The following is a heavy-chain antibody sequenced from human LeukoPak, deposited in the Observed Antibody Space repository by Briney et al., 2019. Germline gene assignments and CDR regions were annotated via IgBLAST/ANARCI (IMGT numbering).Heavy chain of an antibody. CDR3: ARAAGDY. J-gene: IGHJ4*02. CDR2: IYYSGST. CDR1: GGSISSYY. D-gene: IGHD2-15*01. Sequence: SETLSLTCTVSGGSISSYYWSWIRQPPGKGLEWIGYIYYSGSTNYNPSLKSRVTISVDTSKNQFSLKLSSVTAADTAVYYCARAAGDYWGQGTLVTVSS. V-gene: IGHV4-59*01.